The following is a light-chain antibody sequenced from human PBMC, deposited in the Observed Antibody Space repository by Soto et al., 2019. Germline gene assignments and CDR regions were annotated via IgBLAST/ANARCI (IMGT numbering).Light chain of an antibody. V-gene: IGLV2-14*03. CDR3: ASFTRSVTVV. Sequence: QSALTQPASVSGSPGQSITISCAGTSSDVGGYNYVSWYQQHPGKVPRLIISDVNKRPSGVSDRFSGSKSGNTASLTISGLQAEDEADDYCASFTRSVTVVFGGGTKLTVL. CDR1: SSDVGGYNY. CDR2: DVN. J-gene: IGLJ2*01.